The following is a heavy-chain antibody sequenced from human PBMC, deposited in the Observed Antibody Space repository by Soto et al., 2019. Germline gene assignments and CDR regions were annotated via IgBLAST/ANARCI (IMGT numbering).Heavy chain of an antibody. CDR3: ARMATIAAAGNYYYYYYGMDV. V-gene: IGHV4-34*01. D-gene: IGHD6-13*01. CDR2: INHSGST. Sequence: PSETLSLTCAVYGGSFSGYYWSWIRQPPGKGLEWIGEINHSGSTNYNPSLKSRVTISVDTSKNQFSLKLSSVTAADPAVYYCARMATIAAAGNYYYYYYGMDVWGQGTTVTVSS. J-gene: IGHJ6*02. CDR1: GGSFSGYY.